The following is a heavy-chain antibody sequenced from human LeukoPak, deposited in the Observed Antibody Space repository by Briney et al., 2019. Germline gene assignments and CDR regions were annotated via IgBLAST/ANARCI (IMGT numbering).Heavy chain of an antibody. CDR2: ISAYNGNT. Sequence: ASVKVSCKASGYTFTSYGISWVRQAPGQGLEWMGWISAYNGNTNYAQKLQGRVIMTTDTSTSTAYMELRSLRSDDTAVYYCARDPSSYDSSGSLDYWGQGTLVTVSS. D-gene: IGHD3-22*01. CDR3: ARDPSSYDSSGSLDY. J-gene: IGHJ4*02. V-gene: IGHV1-18*01. CDR1: GYTFTSYG.